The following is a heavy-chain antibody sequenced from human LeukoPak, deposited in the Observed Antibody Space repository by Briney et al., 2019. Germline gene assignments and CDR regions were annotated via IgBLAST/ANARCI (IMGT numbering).Heavy chain of an antibody. Sequence: PGRSLRLSCAASGFTFSSYGMHWVRQAPGKGLEWVAVISYDGSNKYYADSVKGRFTISRDNSKNTLYLQMNSLRAEDTAVYDCAKDLASVVVVAASVYFQHWGQGTLVTVSS. V-gene: IGHV3-30*18. J-gene: IGHJ1*01. CDR2: ISYDGSNK. CDR1: GFTFSSYG. D-gene: IGHD2-15*01. CDR3: AKDLASVVVVAASVYFQH.